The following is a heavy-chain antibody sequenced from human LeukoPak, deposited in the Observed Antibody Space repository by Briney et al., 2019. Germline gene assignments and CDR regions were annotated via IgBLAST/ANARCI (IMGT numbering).Heavy chain of an antibody. D-gene: IGHD3-10*01. CDR3: ARDLVGDYFDY. CDR1: GGSISSYY. Sequence: SETLSLTCTVSGGSISSYYWSWIRQPPGKGLEWIGYIYYSGSTNYNPSLKSRVTISVDTSKNQFSLKLSSVTAADTAVYYCARDLVGDYFDYWGQGTLVTVSS. V-gene: IGHV4-59*12. CDR2: IYYSGST. J-gene: IGHJ4*02.